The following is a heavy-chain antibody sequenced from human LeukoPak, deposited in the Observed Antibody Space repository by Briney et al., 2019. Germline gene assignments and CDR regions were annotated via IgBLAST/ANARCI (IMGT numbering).Heavy chain of an antibody. J-gene: IGHJ4*02. V-gene: IGHV3-21*01. D-gene: IGHD1-26*01. Sequence: PAGSLRLSCAASGFTFSSYSMNWVRQPPGKGLEWVSSINNSSSYIYYADSVKGRFTISRDNAKNSLYLQMNSLRAEDTAVYYCARGSGSYSANWDQGTLVSVSS. CDR3: ARGSGSYSAN. CDR2: INNSSSYI. CDR1: GFTFSSYS.